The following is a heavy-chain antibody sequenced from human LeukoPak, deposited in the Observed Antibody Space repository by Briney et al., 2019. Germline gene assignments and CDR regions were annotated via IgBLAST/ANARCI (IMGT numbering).Heavy chain of an antibody. J-gene: IGHJ6*03. Sequence: SETLSLTCTVSGGSISSSSYYWGWIRQPPGKGLEWIGSIYYSGSTYYNPSLKSRVTISVDTSKNQFSLKLSPVTVADTAVYYCARAASGYDEGYYYYYYMDVWGKGTTVTVSS. D-gene: IGHD5-12*01. CDR3: ARAASGYDEGYYYYYYMDV. CDR1: GGSISSSSYY. V-gene: IGHV4-39*07. CDR2: IYYSGST.